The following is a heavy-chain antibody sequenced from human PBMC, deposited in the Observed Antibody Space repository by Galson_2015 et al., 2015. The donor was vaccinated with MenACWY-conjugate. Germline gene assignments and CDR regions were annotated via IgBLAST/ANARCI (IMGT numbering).Heavy chain of an antibody. V-gene: IGHV4-59*01. Sequence: SETLSLTCTVSGGSISSYYWSWIRQPPGKGLEWIGYIYYSGSTNYNPSLKSRVTISVDTSKNQFSLKLSSVTAADTAVYYCARVGVATIHWYFDLWGRGTLVTVSS. CDR2: IYYSGST. J-gene: IGHJ2*01. D-gene: IGHD5-24*01. CDR1: GGSISSYY. CDR3: ARVGVATIHWYFDL.